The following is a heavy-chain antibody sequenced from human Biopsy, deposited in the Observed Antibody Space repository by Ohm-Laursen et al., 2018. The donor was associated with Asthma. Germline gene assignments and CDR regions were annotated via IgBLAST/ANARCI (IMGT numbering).Heavy chain of an antibody. V-gene: IGHV3-9*01. D-gene: IGHD6-13*01. J-gene: IGHJ4*02. CDR3: VKDIRLQLWGFDS. CDR2: VSWNSGSI. Sequence: SLGLSCAASGFTFDDYAMHWVRQAPGKGLEWVSGVSWNSGSIDYADSVKGRFTISRDNAKNSLYLQMNSLRGADTALYYCVKDIRLQLWGFDSWGQGTLVTVSS. CDR1: GFTFDDYA.